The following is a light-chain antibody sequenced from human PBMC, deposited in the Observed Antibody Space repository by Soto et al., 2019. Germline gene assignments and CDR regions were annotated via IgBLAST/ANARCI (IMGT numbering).Light chain of an antibody. CDR2: RNN. CDR1: SSNIGSNY. J-gene: IGLJ2*01. V-gene: IGLV1-47*01. CDR3: AAWDDSLSGVL. Sequence: QSVLTQPPSASGTPGQRVTMSCSGSSSNIGSNYVYWYKQLPGTAPKLLIYRNNQRPSGVPDRFSGSKSGTSASLAISGLRSEDEADYYCAAWDDSLSGVLFGGGTKLTVL.